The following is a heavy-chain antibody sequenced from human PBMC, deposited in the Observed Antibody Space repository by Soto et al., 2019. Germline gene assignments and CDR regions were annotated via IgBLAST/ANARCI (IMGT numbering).Heavy chain of an antibody. J-gene: IGHJ4*02. CDR2: ISSTTNYI. CDR1: GFTFTRYS. Sequence: GGSLRLSCAASGFTFTRYSMNWVRQAPGKEIEWVSSISSTTNYIYYGDYMKGRFTISRDNAKNSLYLELNSLRAEDTAVYYCARESEDLTSNFDYWGQGNLVTVSS. CDR3: ARESEDLTSNFDY. V-gene: IGHV3-21*06.